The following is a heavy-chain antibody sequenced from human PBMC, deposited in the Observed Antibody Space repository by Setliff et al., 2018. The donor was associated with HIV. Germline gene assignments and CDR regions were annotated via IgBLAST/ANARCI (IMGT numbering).Heavy chain of an antibody. CDR3: ARDRGTGWYGYFQH. D-gene: IGHD6-19*01. J-gene: IGHJ1*01. Sequence: LSLTCIVSGGSIDNYYWNWVRQSPGKGPEWIGNMCLNDKGVITNQNPSLKSRVVMYIDRTKNEFSLNLFSATTADTATYYCARDRGTGWYGYFQHWGQGSQVTVSS. V-gene: IGHV4-59*01. CDR2: MCLNDKGVIT. CDR1: GGSIDNYY.